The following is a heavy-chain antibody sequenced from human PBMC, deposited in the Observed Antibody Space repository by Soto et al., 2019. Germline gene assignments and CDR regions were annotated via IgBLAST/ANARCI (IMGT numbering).Heavy chain of an antibody. J-gene: IGHJ4*02. V-gene: IGHV1-69*01. CDR1: EGTFDSYA. CDR2: IIPYYNTL. Sequence: QAQVVQSGAEVRKPASSVKLSCKASEGTFDSYAIAWVRQAPGLGLEWMGGIIPYYNTLNYAQKFQDRVTITADDSTNTVYMEPSSLRSDDTAVYFCASGASRWYPYFFDSWAQGTLVTVSS. D-gene: IGHD6-13*01. CDR3: ASGASRWYPYFFDS.